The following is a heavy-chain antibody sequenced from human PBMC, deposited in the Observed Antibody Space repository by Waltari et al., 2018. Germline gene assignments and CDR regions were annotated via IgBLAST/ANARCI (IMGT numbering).Heavy chain of an antibody. CDR2: INYDGSQK. CDR1: GVTFSRYW. J-gene: IGHJ4*02. CDR3: AKSRGFEY. D-gene: IGHD2-2*01. V-gene: IGHV3-7*01. Sequence: EVQLVESGGGLVQPGGSLRLSGGASGVTFSRYWMSWVRQTPGKGLQWVANINYDGSQKYYVDSVKGRFTISRDNAKNSVYLQMNSLRVEDTAVYYCAKSRGFEYWGQGALITVSS.